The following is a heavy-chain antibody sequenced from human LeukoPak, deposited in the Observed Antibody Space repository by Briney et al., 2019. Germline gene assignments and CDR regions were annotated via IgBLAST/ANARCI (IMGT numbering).Heavy chain of an antibody. J-gene: IGHJ2*01. Sequence: GASVKVSCKASGYSITGYYMHWVRQAPGQGLEWMGWINPDSGNTNYAQKFQGRVTMTTDTSTSTAYMDLTSLRSDDTAVYYCARYGDYAPRYFDLWGRGTLVTVSS. V-gene: IGHV1-2*02. CDR2: INPDSGNT. CDR1: GYSITGYY. D-gene: IGHD4-17*01. CDR3: ARYGDYAPRYFDL.